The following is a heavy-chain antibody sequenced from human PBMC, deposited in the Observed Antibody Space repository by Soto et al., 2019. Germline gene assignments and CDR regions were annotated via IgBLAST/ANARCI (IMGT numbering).Heavy chain of an antibody. J-gene: IGHJ6*02. D-gene: IGHD6-13*01. Sequence: QVQLVESGGGVVQPGRSLRLSCAASGFTFSSYGMHWVRQAPGKGLEWVAVISYDGSNKYYADSVKGRFTISRDNSKTTLYLQMTSLRAEDTAVYYCAKDGPSKTGYSSSWYSYYYYGMDVWGQGTTVTVSS. CDR3: AKDGPSKTGYSSSWYSYYYYGMDV. CDR2: ISYDGSNK. CDR1: GFTFSSYG. V-gene: IGHV3-30*18.